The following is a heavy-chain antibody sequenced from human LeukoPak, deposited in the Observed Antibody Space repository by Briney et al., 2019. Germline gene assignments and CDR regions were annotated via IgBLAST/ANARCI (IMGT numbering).Heavy chain of an antibody. D-gene: IGHD3-22*01. CDR1: GFTFSSYG. J-gene: IGHJ6*02. CDR2: ISYDGSNK. Sequence: GGSLRLSCAASGFTFSSYGMPWVRQAPGKGLEWVAVISYDGSNKYYADSVKGRFTISRDNSKNTLYLQMNSLRAEDTAVYYCARDQGSYYYDSSGYYSLHYGMDVWGQGTTVTVSS. CDR3: ARDQGSYYYDSSGYYSLHYGMDV. V-gene: IGHV3-30*03.